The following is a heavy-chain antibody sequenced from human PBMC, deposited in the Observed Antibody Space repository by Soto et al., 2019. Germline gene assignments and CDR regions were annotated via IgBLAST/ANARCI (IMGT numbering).Heavy chain of an antibody. J-gene: IGHJ6*02. CDR1: GFSLSGSGMR. Sequence: SGPTLVNPTQTLTLTCTVSGFSLSGSGMRVTWIRQPPGKALEWLARIDWEDTKLYSTSLKTRLTISKDTSKNQVVLTMTSVDPADTGTYYCARAFYGMDVWGQGTTVTVSS. CDR2: IDWEDTK. V-gene: IGHV2-70*04. CDR3: ARAFYGMDV.